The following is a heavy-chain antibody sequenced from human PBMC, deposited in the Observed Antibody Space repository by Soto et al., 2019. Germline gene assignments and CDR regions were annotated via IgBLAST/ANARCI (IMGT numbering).Heavy chain of an antibody. Sequence: QVQLVQSGAEVKKPGASVKVSCKASGYTFTTYAMHWVRQAPGQRLEWMGWINAGNGNTKYSQKFQGRVTITRDTSASTAYMELSSLRSEDTAVYYCARDDLRDSSDYYRAFDYWGQGTLVTVSS. D-gene: IGHD3-22*01. V-gene: IGHV1-3*01. CDR2: INAGNGNT. J-gene: IGHJ4*02. CDR1: GYTFTTYA. CDR3: ARDDLRDSSDYYRAFDY.